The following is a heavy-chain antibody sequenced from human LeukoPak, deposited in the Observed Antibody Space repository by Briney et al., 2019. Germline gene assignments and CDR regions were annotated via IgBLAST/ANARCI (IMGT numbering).Heavy chain of an antibody. CDR1: GLTFSSSW. J-gene: IGHJ4*02. D-gene: IGHD5-18*01. V-gene: IGHV3-7*01. CDR2: INPDGNKK. CDR3: ARDLAYSRLDY. Sequence: GGSLRLSCAVSGLTFSSSWMDWVRQAPGKGLEWVVSINPDGNKKYSAGSVKGRFTISRDNAENSLYLQMNSLRVEDTAFYYCARDLAYSRLDYWGQGMLVTVSS.